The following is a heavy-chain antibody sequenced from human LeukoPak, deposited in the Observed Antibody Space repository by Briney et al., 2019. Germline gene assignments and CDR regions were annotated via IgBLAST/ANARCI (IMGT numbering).Heavy chain of an antibody. CDR3: ARQTVIAVENWFDP. D-gene: IGHD6-19*01. CDR1: GGSISSYY. CDR2: IYYSGST. Sequence: PSETLSLTCTVSGGSISSYYWSWIRQPPGKGLEWIGYIYYSGSTNYNPSLKSRVTISVDTSKNQFSLKLSSVTAADTAVYYCARQTVIAVENWFDPWGQGTLVTVSS. V-gene: IGHV4-59*08. J-gene: IGHJ5*02.